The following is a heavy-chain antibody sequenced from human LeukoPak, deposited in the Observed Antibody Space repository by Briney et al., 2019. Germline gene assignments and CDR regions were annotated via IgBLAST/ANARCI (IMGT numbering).Heavy chain of an antibody. CDR1: GGSISSYY. D-gene: IGHD5-24*01. V-gene: IGHV4-59*01. J-gene: IGHJ4*02. CDR3: ARAAGEMATTPDFDY. Sequence: SETLSLTCTVSGGSISSYYWSWIRQPPGKGLEWIGYIYYSGSTNYNPSLKSRVTISVDTSKNQFSLKLSSVTAADTAVYYCARAAGEMATTPDFDYWGQGTLVTVSS. CDR2: IYYSGST.